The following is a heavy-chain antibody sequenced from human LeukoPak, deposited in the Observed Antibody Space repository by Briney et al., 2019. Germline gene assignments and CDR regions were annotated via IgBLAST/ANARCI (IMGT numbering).Heavy chain of an antibody. CDR3: ARVGDYALKD. CDR2: IYYSGST. Sequence: SETLSLTCTVSGGSISGSSYYWGWIRQPPGKGLEWIGSIYYSGSTNYNPSLKSRVSMSVDTSKNQCTLKLSSVTAADTAVYYCARVGDYALKDWGQGTLVTVSS. D-gene: IGHD3-16*01. V-gene: IGHV4-39*06. J-gene: IGHJ4*02. CDR1: GGSISGSSYY.